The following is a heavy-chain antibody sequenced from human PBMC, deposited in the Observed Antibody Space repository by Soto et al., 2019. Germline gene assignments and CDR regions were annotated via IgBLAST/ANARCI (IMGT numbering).Heavy chain of an antibody. CDR1: GFTFSSYW. CDR2: IKQDGSEK. D-gene: IGHD3-10*01. CDR3: AREGPTYGSGSYYYYDYYGMDV. J-gene: IGHJ6*02. V-gene: IGHV3-7*01. Sequence: GGSLRLSCAASGFTFSSYWMSWVRQAPGKGLEWVANIKQDGSEKYYVDSVKGRFTISRDNAKNSLYLQMNSLRAEDTAVYYCAREGPTYGSGSYYYYDYYGMDVWGQGTTVTVSS.